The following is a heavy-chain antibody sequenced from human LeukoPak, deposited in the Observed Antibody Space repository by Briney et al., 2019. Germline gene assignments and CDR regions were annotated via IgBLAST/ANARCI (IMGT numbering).Heavy chain of an antibody. Sequence: GASVKVSCKASGYTFTGYYMYWVRQAPGQGLEWVGWINPNTGATGYAQKFQGRVTMTRDASIATGYMELSGLTSADTAVYYCTSSEHYQFWGQGTLVTVSS. D-gene: IGHD1/OR15-1a*01. CDR1: GYTFTGYY. V-gene: IGHV1-2*02. CDR3: TSSEHYQF. CDR2: INPNTGAT. J-gene: IGHJ4*02.